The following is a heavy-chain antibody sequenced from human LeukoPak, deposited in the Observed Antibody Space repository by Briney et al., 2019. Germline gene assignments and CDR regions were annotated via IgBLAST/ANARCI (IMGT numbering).Heavy chain of an antibody. CDR2: IKSKSYGGTI. J-gene: IGHJ4*02. CDR1: GFTSSSYA. Sequence: GASLRLSCVVSGFTSSSYAMSWVRQAPGQGLEWVGHIKSKSYGGTIDYAAPVKGRFAISRDDSKDTLYLQMNSLRIDDTAVYYCTTDPGAYEDFWGQGTLVTVSS. CDR3: TTDPGAYEDF. D-gene: IGHD4-17*01. V-gene: IGHV3-15*01.